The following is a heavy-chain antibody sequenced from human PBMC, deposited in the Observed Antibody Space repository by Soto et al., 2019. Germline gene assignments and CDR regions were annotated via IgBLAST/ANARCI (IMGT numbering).Heavy chain of an antibody. Sequence: QVQLVESGGGVVQPGRSLRLSCAASGFTFSSYGVHWVRQAPGKGLEWVAVISYDGSNKYYADSVKGRFTISRDNSKNTLYLQMNSLRAEDTAVYYCAKESSSSWYTPGVFDYWGQGTLVTVSS. CDR3: AKESSSSWYTPGVFDY. V-gene: IGHV3-30*18. J-gene: IGHJ4*02. D-gene: IGHD6-13*01. CDR2: ISYDGSNK. CDR1: GFTFSSYG.